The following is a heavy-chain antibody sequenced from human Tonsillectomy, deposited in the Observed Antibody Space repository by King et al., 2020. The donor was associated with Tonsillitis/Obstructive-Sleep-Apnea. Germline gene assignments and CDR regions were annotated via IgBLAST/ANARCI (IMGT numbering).Heavy chain of an antibody. D-gene: IGHD1-26*01. CDR1: GFTFSSYA. V-gene: IGHV3-30*04. CDR3: ARDRAVQNYYYYNMDV. J-gene: IGHJ6*03. Sequence: VQLVESGGGVVQPGRSLRLSCAASGFTFSSYAMHWVRQAPGKGLEWVAVISYDGSNKYYADSVKGRFTISRDNSKNTLYLQMNSLRAEDTAVYYCARDRAVQNYYYYNMDVWGKGTTVTVSS. CDR2: ISYDGSNK.